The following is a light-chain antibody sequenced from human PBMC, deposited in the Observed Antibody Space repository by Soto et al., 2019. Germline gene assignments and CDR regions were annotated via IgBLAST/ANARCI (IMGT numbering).Light chain of an antibody. J-gene: IGKJ4*01. V-gene: IGKV1-5*03. CDR1: QSIRSR. CDR2: EAS. Sequence: DIHMTQSPSTLSASVGGRVTITCRASQSIRSRLAWYQQKPGKAPKLLIYEASSLESGVPSRFSGRGSGTEFTLTITSLQPDDFATYYCQQCHSYSLTFGGGTKVDIK. CDR3: QQCHSYSLT.